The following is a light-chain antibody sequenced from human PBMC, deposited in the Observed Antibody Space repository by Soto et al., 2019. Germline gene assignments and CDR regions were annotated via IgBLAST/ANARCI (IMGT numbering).Light chain of an antibody. V-gene: IGKV3-20*01. CDR3: QQYGSSRL. J-gene: IGKJ4*01. CDR2: GAS. Sequence: EMVLTPSAGTLSLSPWEGGRVGCGASQSVTSSSIAWHQQRPGQAPRLLIYGASSRATGITDRLSASGCGTDFPPTMSRLATEDFAVSFCQQYGSSRLFGGGTKVDI. CDR1: QSVTSSS.